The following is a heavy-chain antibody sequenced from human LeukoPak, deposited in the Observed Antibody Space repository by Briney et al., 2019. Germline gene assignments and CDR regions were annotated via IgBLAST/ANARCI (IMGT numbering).Heavy chain of an antibody. V-gene: IGHV4-39*01. Sequence: SETLSLTCTVSGGSISSSGCYWGWIRQPPGKGLEWIASIYYSGSTYYNPSLKSRVTISVDTSKSQLSLKLSSLTAADTAVYYCARHEYSGSYYGLSWFDPWGQGTLVTVSS. J-gene: IGHJ5*02. CDR3: ARHEYSGSYYGLSWFDP. CDR2: IYYSGST. D-gene: IGHD1-26*01. CDR1: GGSISSSGCY.